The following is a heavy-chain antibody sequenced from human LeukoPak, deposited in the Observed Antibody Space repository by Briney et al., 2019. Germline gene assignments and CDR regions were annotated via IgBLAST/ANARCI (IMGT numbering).Heavy chain of an antibody. Sequence: SETLSLTCTVSGGSVSSYYWSWIRQPPGKGLEWIGYIYYSGTTYYNPSLKSRVTISLDTSKNQFSLKLSSVTAADTAVYYCARSGIAAALDYWGQGTLVTVSS. CDR1: GGSVSSYY. CDR2: IYYSGTT. CDR3: ARSGIAAALDY. J-gene: IGHJ4*02. V-gene: IGHV4-59*02. D-gene: IGHD6-13*01.